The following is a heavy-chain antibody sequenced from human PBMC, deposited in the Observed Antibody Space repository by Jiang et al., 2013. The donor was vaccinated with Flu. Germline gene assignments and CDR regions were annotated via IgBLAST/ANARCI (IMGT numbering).Heavy chain of an antibody. V-gene: IGHV4-30-2*01. CDR3: ARGQDYYDSSGYYYGRWFDP. Sequence: GLVKPSQTLSLTCAVSGGSISSGGYSWSWIRQPPGKGLEWIGYIYHSGSTYYNPSLKSRVTISVDRSKNQFSLKLSSVTAADTAVYYCARGQDYYDSSGYYYGRWFDPWGQGTLVTVSS. CDR2: IYHSGST. CDR1: GGSISSGGYS. D-gene: IGHD3-22*01. J-gene: IGHJ5*02.